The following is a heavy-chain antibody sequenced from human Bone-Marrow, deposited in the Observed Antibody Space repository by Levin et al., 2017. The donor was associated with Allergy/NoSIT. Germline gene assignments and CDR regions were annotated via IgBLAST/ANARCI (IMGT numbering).Heavy chain of an antibody. Sequence: PGGSLRLSCTVSRGSISSYYLSWIRQPPGKGLEWVAFMSYSGSPTYNPSLKSRATISVDTSKNQFSLKLSSVTAADTAVYYCARIWFGELYGLDIWGQGTTVTISS. CDR3: ARIWFGELYGLDI. CDR1: RGSISSYY. V-gene: IGHV4-59*01. CDR2: MSYSGSP. J-gene: IGHJ6*02. D-gene: IGHD3-10*01.